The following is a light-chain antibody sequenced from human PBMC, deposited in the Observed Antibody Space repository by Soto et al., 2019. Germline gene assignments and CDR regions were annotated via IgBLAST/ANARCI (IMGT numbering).Light chain of an antibody. V-gene: IGLV2-8*01. Sequence: QSVLTQPPSASGSPGQSVTISCTGTRSDVGGYNFVSWFQQHPGKVPKLIMYEVSKRPSGVPDRFSGSKSGNTASLNVSGLQADDEADYYCSSYAATVYVFGTGTKVTVL. CDR1: RSDVGGYNF. CDR2: EVS. CDR3: SSYAATVYV. J-gene: IGLJ1*01.